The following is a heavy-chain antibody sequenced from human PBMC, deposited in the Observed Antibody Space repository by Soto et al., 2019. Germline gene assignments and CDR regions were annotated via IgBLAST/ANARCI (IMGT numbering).Heavy chain of an antibody. Sequence: ASVKVSCKTSGYTFTSYNMHWVRQAPGQGLEWMGIINPSGGSTSYAQKFQGRVTMTRDTSITTAYMDLSSLTSDDTATYYCAKTYDGSGQPSHWFGPWGQGTPVTVSS. J-gene: IGHJ5*02. D-gene: IGHD3-22*01. CDR3: AKTYDGSGQPSHWFGP. V-gene: IGHV1-46*01. CDR2: INPSGGST. CDR1: GYTFTSYN.